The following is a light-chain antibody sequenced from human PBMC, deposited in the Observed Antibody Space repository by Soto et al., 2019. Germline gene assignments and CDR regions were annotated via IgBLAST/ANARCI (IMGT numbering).Light chain of an antibody. CDR1: QNISSY. J-gene: IGKJ1*01. Sequence: IALKQSPVTLSLSPGERATLTCRASQNISSYLIWYQQKPGQAPRLLMYDVSNRATGIPARFSGSGSGTEFTLTISSLQSEDFAVYYCQQYNNWPWTFGQGTKVDIK. CDR2: DVS. V-gene: IGKV3-11*01. CDR3: QQYNNWPWT.